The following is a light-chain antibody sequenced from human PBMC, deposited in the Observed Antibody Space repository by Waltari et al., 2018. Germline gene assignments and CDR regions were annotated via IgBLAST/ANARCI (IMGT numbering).Light chain of an antibody. CDR1: ALGDKF. Sequence: SFDLTQPPSVSVSPGQTASIPCSSDALGDKFTWWYQQKPGQSPVLVIYEDTKRPSGIPERFSGSNSGNTATLTISGTQAMDEADYYCQAWDSSTNVVFGGGTKLTVL. J-gene: IGLJ2*01. CDR3: QAWDSSTNVV. CDR2: EDT. V-gene: IGLV3-1*01.